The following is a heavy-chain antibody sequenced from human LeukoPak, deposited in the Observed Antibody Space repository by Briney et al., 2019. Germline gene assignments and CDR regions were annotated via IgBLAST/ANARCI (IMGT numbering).Heavy chain of an antibody. Sequence: SQTLSLTCTVSGGSISSGSYYWSWIRQPAGKGLEWIGRIYTSGSTNYNPSLKSRVTISVDTSKNQFSLKLSSVTAADTAVYYRARDILTGYYEYNWFDPWGQGTLVTVSS. CDR1: GGSISSGSYY. CDR3: ARDILTGYYEYNWFDP. D-gene: IGHD3-9*01. CDR2: IYTSGST. V-gene: IGHV4-61*02. J-gene: IGHJ5*02.